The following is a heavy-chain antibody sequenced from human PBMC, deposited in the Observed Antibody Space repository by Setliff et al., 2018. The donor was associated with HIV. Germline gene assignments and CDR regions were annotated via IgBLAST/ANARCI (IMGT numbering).Heavy chain of an antibody. CDR3: ATDPYYYDSSGHFDS. J-gene: IGHJ4*02. V-gene: IGHV3-48*01. CDR1: GFTFNVYS. CDR2: ISASTNTI. D-gene: IGHD3-22*01. Sequence: PGGSLRLSCAASGFTFNVYSMNWVRQAPGKGLEWVSYISASTNTIYYADSVKGRSTISRDNARNSLYLQMNSLRAEDTAVYYCATDPYYYDSSGHFDSWGQGTLVTVSS.